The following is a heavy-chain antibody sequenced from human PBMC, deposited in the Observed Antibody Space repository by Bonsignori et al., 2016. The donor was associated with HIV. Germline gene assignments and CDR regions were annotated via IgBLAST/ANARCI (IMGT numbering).Heavy chain of an antibody. V-gene: IGHV3-72*01. D-gene: IGHD1-26*01. CDR3: ARVSGSYYRWYFDL. CDR2: TRNKANSYTT. Sequence: VRQAPGKGLEWVGRTRNKANSYTTEYAASVKGRFTISRDDSKNSLYLQMNSLKTEDTAVYYCARVSGSYYRWYFDLWGRGTLVTVSS. J-gene: IGHJ2*01.